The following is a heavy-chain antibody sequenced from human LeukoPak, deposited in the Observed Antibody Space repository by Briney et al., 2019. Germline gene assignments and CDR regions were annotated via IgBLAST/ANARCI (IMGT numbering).Heavy chain of an antibody. CDR1: GFTFDDYA. V-gene: IGHV3-43D*03. CDR2: ISWDGGST. CDR3: AKDEDKYSSSWYGVFDY. J-gene: IGHJ4*02. Sequence: PGGSLRLCCAACGFTFDDYAMHGVRQAPGKGLEWVSLISWDGGSTYYADSVGGGFTIARDNSKNSLYLQMNSLRADDTALYYCAKDEDKYSSSWYGVFDYWGQGTLVTVSS. D-gene: IGHD6-13*01.